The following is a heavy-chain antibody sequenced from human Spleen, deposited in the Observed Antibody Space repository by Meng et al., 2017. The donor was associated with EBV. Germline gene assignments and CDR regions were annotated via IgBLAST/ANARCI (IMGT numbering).Heavy chain of an antibody. CDR2: IHYSGSS. CDR3: ARASSGDSDGFDY. CDR1: GGSISSGDYY. J-gene: IGHJ4*02. D-gene: IGHD5-18*01. V-gene: IGHV4-30-4*01. Sequence: QGQLQGSGPGLVKASQTLTLTCAVSGGSISSGDYYWSWIRQPPGKGLEWIGYIHYSGSSHYNSSLRSRITMSLDTSKNKLSLKLSSVTAADTAVYYCARASSGDSDGFDYWGQGTLVTVSS.